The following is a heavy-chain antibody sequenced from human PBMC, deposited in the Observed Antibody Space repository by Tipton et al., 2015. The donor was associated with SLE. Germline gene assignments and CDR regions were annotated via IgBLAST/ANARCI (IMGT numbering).Heavy chain of an antibody. D-gene: IGHD2-15*01. V-gene: IGHV4-61*02. Sequence: TLSLTCTVSGDSISSGDSYWTWIRQPAGKGLEWIGRIYSRGNTHYNPSLKSRVTISVDRSKNQFSLKLDSVTPADTAVYYCAREGISCSGGTCYSFGLDIWGQGTTVTVSS. CDR2: IYSRGNT. J-gene: IGHJ3*02. CDR3: AREGISCSGGTCYSFGLDI. CDR1: GDSISSGDSY.